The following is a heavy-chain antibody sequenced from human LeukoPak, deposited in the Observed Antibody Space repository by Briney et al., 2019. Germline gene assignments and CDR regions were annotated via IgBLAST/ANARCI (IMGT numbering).Heavy chain of an antibody. D-gene: IGHD2-8*01. CDR1: GITFSSYA. V-gene: IGHV3-23*01. J-gene: IGHJ4*02. Sequence: PGGSLRLSCAASGITFSSYAMSWVRQAPGKGLEWVSAISGSGHSTYYADSVKGRFTISRDNSRNTLYLQMNSLKAEDTAVYYCATLYYAGSIYHPFEFWGQGTLVTVSS. CDR3: ATLYYAGSIYHPFEF. CDR2: ISGSGHST.